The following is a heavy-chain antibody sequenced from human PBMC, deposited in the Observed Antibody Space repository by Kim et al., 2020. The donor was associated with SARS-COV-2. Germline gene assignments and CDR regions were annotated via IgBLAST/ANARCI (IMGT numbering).Heavy chain of an antibody. J-gene: IGHJ6*02. V-gene: IGHV3-48*02. CDR2: ISSSSSTI. CDR1: GFTFSSYS. D-gene: IGHD3-10*01. Sequence: GGSLRLSCAASGFTFSSYSMNWVRQAPGKGLEWVSYISSSSSTIYYADSVKGRFTISRDNAKNSLYLQMNSLRDEDTAVYYCARYGSGSYYRLNYYYYYGMDVWGQGTTVTVSS. CDR3: ARYGSGSYYRLNYYYYYGMDV.